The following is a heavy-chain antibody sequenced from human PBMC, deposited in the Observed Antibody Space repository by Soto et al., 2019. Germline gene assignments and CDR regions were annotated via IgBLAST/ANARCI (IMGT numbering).Heavy chain of an antibody. D-gene: IGHD2-2*02. CDR1: GGTFSSYA. Sequence: SVKVSCKAPGGTFSSYAISWVRQAPGQGLEWMGGIIPIFGTANYAQKFQGRVTITADESTSTAYMELSSLRSEDTAVYYCARESGYYSSTSCYIGDSSGYYYFDYWGQGTLVTVSS. CDR3: ARESGYYSSTSCYIGDSSGYYYFDY. J-gene: IGHJ4*02. CDR2: IIPIFGTA. V-gene: IGHV1-69*13.